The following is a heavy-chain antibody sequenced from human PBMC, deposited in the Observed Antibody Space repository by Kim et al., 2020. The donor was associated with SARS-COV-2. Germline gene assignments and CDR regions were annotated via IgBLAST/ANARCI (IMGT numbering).Heavy chain of an antibody. D-gene: IGHD3-22*01. Sequence: GGSLRLSCAASGFTFSSYSMNWVRQAPGKGREWVSYISSSISTIYYADSVKGRFTISRANAKNSLYLQMNSLRDEDTAGYYCARDPGNYYDSSGYPPLYYWGQSTLVTVSS. J-gene: IGHJ4*02. CDR1: GFTFSSYS. CDR2: ISSSISTI. V-gene: IGHV3-48*02. CDR3: ARDPGNYYDSSGYPPLYY.